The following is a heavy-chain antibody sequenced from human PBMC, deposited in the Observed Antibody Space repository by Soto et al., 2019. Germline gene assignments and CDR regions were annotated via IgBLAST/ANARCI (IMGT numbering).Heavy chain of an antibody. Sequence: QVQLVQSGAEVKKPGASVKVSCKASGYTFTSYGISWVRQAPGQGLEWMGWISAYNGNTNYAQKLQGRVTMTTDTSTSTAYMELRSMRSDDTAVYYCARDGRGLPQEIYYGMDVWGQGTTVTVSS. CDR2: ISAYNGNT. D-gene: IGHD3-16*01. V-gene: IGHV1-18*01. J-gene: IGHJ6*02. CDR3: ARDGRGLPQEIYYGMDV. CDR1: GYTFTSYG.